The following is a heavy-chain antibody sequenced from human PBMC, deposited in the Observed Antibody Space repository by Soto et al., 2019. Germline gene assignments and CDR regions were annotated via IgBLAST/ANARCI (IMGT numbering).Heavy chain of an antibody. CDR1: GFTFSSYW. D-gene: IGHD2-8*01. CDR2: IKQDGSEK. J-gene: IGHJ4*02. V-gene: IGHV3-7*01. CDR3: ARDQRQYVLMARALGWQGRVASDY. Sequence: GGSLRLSCAASGFTFSSYWMSWVRQAPGKGLEWVANIKQDGSEKYYVDSVKGRFTISRDNAKNSLYLQMNSLRAEDTAVYYCARDQRQYVLMARALGWQGRVASDYWGQGTLVTVSS.